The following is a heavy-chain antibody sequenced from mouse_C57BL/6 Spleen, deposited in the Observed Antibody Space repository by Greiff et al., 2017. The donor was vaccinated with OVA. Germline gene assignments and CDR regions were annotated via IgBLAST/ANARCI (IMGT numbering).Heavy chain of an antibody. V-gene: IGHV1-18*01. J-gene: IGHJ4*01. Sequence: EVQLLESGPELVKPGASVKISCKASGYTFTDYNMDWVKQSHGKSLEWIGEINPNNGGTSYNQKFKGKATLTVDKSSSTAYMELRSLTSEDSAVYYCARTSNDHGHYYAMDYWGQGTSVTVSS. D-gene: IGHD1-2*01. CDR3: ARTSNDHGHYYAMDY. CDR2: INPNNGGT. CDR1: GYTFTDYN.